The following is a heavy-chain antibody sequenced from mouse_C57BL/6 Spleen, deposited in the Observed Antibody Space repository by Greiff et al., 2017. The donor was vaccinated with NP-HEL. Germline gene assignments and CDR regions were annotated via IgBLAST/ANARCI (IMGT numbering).Heavy chain of an antibody. J-gene: IGHJ1*03. V-gene: IGHV2-9-1*01. CDR1: GFSLTSYA. Sequence: VKLMESGPGLVAPSPSLSITCTVSGFSLTSYAISWVRQPPGKGLEWLGVIWTGGGTNYNSALNSRLSISKDNSKSQVFLKMNSLQTDDTARYYCARNSSITTVVATNWYFDVWGTGTTVTVSS. CDR2: IWTGGGT. D-gene: IGHD1-1*01. CDR3: ARNSSITTVVATNWYFDV.